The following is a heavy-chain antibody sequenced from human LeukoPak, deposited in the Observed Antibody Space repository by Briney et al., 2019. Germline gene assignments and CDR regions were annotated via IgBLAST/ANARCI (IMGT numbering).Heavy chain of an antibody. CDR3: ARFPGYCSGGSCYLYGMDV. D-gene: IGHD2-15*01. Sequence: PGGSLRLSCAASGFTFSSYWMHWVRHAPGKGLVWVSRINSDGSSTSYADSVKGRFTISRDNAKNTLYLQMNSLRAEDTAVYYCARFPGYCSGGSCYLYGMDVWGQGTTVTVSS. J-gene: IGHJ6*02. CDR1: GFTFSSYW. CDR2: INSDGSST. V-gene: IGHV3-74*01.